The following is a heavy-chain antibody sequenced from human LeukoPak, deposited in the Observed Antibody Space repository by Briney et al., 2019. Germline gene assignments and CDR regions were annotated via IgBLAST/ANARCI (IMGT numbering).Heavy chain of an antibody. CDR2: IIGGAGGT. D-gene: IGHD3-9*01. CDR1: GFSFSSHG. CDR3: ARGYFDWLNY. J-gene: IGHJ4*02. V-gene: IGHV3-23*01. Sequence: GGSLRLSCAASGFSFSSHGMSWVRQAPGKGLEWVSGIIGGAGGTYYADSVKGRFTISRDNAKNTLYLQMNSLRAEDTAVYYCARGYFDWLNYWGQGTLVTVSS.